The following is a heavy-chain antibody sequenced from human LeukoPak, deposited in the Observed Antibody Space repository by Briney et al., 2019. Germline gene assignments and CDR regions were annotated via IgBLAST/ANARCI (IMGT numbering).Heavy chain of an antibody. J-gene: IGHJ4*02. CDR2: IYYSGST. D-gene: IGHD3-10*01. V-gene: IGHV4-31*03. CDR3: ARDIMVRGVTAYYFDY. Sequence: KPSETLSLTCTVSGGPISSGGYYWSWIRQHPGKGLEWIGYIYYSGSTYYNPSLKSRVTISVDTSKNQFSLKLSSVTAADTAVYYCARDIMVRGVTAYYFDYWGQGTLVTVSS. CDR1: GGPISSGGYY.